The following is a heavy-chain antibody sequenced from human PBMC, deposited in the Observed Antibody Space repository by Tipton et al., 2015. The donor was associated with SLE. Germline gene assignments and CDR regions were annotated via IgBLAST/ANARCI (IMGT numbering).Heavy chain of an antibody. CDR1: GGSFSGYY. CDR3: ARPRGIVAPDAFDI. CDR2: INHSGST. D-gene: IGHD1-26*01. J-gene: IGHJ3*02. V-gene: IGHV4-34*01. Sequence: TLSLTCAVYGGSFSGYYWSWIRQPPGKGLEWIGEINHSGSTNYNPSLKSRVTISVDTSKNQFSLKLSSVTAADTAVYYCARPRGIVAPDAFDIWGQGTMVTVSS.